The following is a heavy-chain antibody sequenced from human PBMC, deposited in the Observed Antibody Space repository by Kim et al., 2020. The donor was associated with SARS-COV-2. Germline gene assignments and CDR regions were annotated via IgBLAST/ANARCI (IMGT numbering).Heavy chain of an antibody. Sequence: ASVKVSCKASGYTFTSYGISWVRQAPGQGLEWMGWISAYNGNTNYAQKLQGRVTMTTDTSTSTAYMELRSLRSEDTAVYYCARDLVRYFDWLSSFPRGWFDPWGQGTLVTVSS. CDR3: ARDLVRYFDWLSSFPRGWFDP. V-gene: IGHV1-18*01. CDR2: ISAYNGNT. D-gene: IGHD3-9*01. J-gene: IGHJ5*02. CDR1: GYTFTSYG.